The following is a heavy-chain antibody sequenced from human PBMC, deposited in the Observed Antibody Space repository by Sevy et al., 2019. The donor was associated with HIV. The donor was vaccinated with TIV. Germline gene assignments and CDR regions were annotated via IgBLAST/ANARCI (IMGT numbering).Heavy chain of an antibody. CDR3: AGDYYGSGSSYVSMDV. CDR1: GFTFTGYH. CDR2: VNPNSGGT. Sequence: ASVKVSCKASGFTFTGYHMHWVRQAPGQGLEWMGWVNPNSGGTSYAQKFQGRVSMTRDTSTTTAYMELNRLKSDDTAVYYCAGDYYGSGSSYVSMDVWGQGTTVTVSS. J-gene: IGHJ6*02. D-gene: IGHD3-10*01. V-gene: IGHV1-2*02.